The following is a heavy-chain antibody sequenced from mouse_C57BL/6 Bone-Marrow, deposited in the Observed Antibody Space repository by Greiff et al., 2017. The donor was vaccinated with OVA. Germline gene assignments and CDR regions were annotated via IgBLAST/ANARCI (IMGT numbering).Heavy chain of an antibody. V-gene: IGHV1-18*01. CDR3: AREDSSGYGAMDY. CDR2: INPNNGGT. D-gene: IGHD3-2*02. J-gene: IGHJ4*01. CDR1: GYTFTDYN. Sequence: EVKLVESGPELVKPGASVKIPCKASGYTFTDYNMDWVKQSHGKSLEWIGDINPNNGGTIYNQKFKGKATLTVAKSSSTAYMELRSLTSEDTAVYYCAREDSSGYGAMDYWGQGTSVTVSS.